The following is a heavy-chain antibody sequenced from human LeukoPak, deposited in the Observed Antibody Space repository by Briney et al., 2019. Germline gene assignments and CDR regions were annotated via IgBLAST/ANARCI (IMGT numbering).Heavy chain of an antibody. CDR3: ARVGARRGWYFDY. CDR1: GFTFSSYG. D-gene: IGHD3-10*01. V-gene: IGHV3-33*01. CDR2: IWYDGSNK. J-gene: IGHJ4*02. Sequence: PGGSLRLSCAASGFTFSSYGMHWVRQAPGKGLEWVAVIWYDGSNKYYADSVKGRFTISRDNSKNTLYLQMNSLRAEDTAVYYCARVGARRGWYFDYWGQGTLVTVSS.